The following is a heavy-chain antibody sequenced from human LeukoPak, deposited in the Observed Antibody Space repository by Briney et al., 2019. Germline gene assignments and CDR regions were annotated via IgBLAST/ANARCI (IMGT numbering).Heavy chain of an antibody. V-gene: IGHV1-18*04. D-gene: IGHD3-3*01. J-gene: IGHJ5*02. CDR1: GYTFTGHY. CDR2: ISAYNGNT. Sequence: ASVKVSCKASGYTFTGHYMHWVRQAPGQGLEWMGWISAYNGNTNYAQKLQGRVTMTTDTSTSTAYMELRSLRSDDTAVYYCARSAPSQYDFWSGYYTTGNNWFDPWGQGTLVTVSS. CDR3: ARSAPSQYDFWSGYYTTGNNWFDP.